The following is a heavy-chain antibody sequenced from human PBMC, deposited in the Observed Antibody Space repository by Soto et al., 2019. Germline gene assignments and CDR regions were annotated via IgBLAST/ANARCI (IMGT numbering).Heavy chain of an antibody. V-gene: IGHV1-69*05. Sequence: QVQLVQSGAEVKKPGSSVKVSCKASGGTFSSYAISWVRQAPGQGLEWMGGIIPIFGTANYAQKCQGRVTSPQAESPSTGYREPSGLRSEDRAGYECAGDGEAAGRGYFVYWGQGSLVTVSS. D-gene: IGHD6-13*01. CDR2: IIPIFGTA. CDR3: AGDGEAAGRGYFVY. CDR1: GGTFSSYA. J-gene: IGHJ4*02.